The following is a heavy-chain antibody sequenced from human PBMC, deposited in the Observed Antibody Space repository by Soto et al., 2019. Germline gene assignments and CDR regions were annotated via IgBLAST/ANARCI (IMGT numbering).Heavy chain of an antibody. J-gene: IGHJ6*02. V-gene: IGHV4-34*01. CDR2: INHSGST. D-gene: IGHD3-3*01. CDR1: GGSFSCYY. CDR3: ARGNYDFWSGYPYTSYYYYYGMDV. Sequence: PSETLSLTCAVYGGSFSCYYWSWIRQPPGKGLEWIGEINHSGSTNYNPSLKSRVTISVDTSKNQFSLKLSSVTAADTAVYYCARGNYDFWSGYPYTSYYYYYGMDVWGQGTTVTVSS.